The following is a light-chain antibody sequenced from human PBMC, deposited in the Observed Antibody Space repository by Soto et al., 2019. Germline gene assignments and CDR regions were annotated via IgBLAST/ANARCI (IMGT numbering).Light chain of an antibody. J-gene: IGKJ2*01. CDR1: QTVSRN. V-gene: IGKV3D-15*01. CDR3: QQYNSWPPFT. CDR2: DAL. Sequence: EIVMTQSPATLSVSPGERVTFSCRASQTVSRNVAWYQQRPGQAPRLLIFDALRRATGISDRFSGSGSGTEFTLTMSSLQSEDFAVYYCQQYNSWPPFTFGQGTKVEIK.